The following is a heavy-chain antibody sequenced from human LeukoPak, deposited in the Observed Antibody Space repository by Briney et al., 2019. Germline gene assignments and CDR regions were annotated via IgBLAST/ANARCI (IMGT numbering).Heavy chain of an antibody. V-gene: IGHV3-23*01. CDR3: AKYVSAKGPPYALDV. J-gene: IGHJ6*02. D-gene: IGHD2/OR15-2a*01. CDR1: GSTFSSYA. CDR2: ISGTGGGNT. Sequence: PGGSLRLSCAASGSTFSSYAMSWVRQAPGKGLEWVSSISGTGGGNTYYADSVKGRFTISRDNSKNTLYLQMNSLRAEDTAVYYCAKYVSAKGPPYALDVWGQGTTVTVSS.